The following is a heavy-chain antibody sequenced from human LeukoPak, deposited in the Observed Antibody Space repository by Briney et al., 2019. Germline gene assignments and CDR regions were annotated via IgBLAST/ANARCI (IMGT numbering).Heavy chain of an antibody. CDR2: ISGSGGST. Sequence: GGPLRLSCAASGFTSSSYAMSWVRQAPGKGLEWVSSISGSGGSTLYAESVKGRFTISRDNSKNTLYLQMNSLRAEDTAVYYCAKDALYSSGSYYLSWGQGTLVTVSS. V-gene: IGHV3-23*01. CDR3: AKDALYSSGSYYLS. CDR1: GFTSSSYA. J-gene: IGHJ5*02. D-gene: IGHD3-10*01.